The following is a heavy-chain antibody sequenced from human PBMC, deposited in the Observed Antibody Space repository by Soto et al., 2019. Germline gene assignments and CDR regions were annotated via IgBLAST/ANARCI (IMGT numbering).Heavy chain of an antibody. J-gene: IGHJ6*02. V-gene: IGHV3-30*18. CDR2: ISYDGSNK. CDR1: GFTFSSYG. D-gene: IGHD6-19*01. Sequence: QVQLVESGGGVVQPGRSLRLSCAASGFTFSSYGMHWVRQAPGKGLEWVAVISYDGSNKYYADSVKGRFTISRDNSKNTLYLQMNSLRAEDTAVYYCAKDGIAVDIMGPNYYYSYGMDVWGQGTTVTVSS. CDR3: AKDGIAVDIMGPNYYYSYGMDV.